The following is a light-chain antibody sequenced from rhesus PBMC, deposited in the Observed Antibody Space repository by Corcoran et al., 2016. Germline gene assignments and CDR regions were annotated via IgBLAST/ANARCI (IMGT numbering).Light chain of an antibody. CDR3: LQHNSYPLT. J-gene: IGKJ4*01. CDR1: QGIISY. CDR2: AAS. Sequence: DIQMTQSPSSLSASVGDTVTIPCRASQGIISYLNWFQQKPGKAPKLLIYAASSLESGVPSRFSGSGSGTAFPLTISSLQPEDFASYDCLQHNSYPLTFGGGTKLEVK. V-gene: IGKV1-28*02.